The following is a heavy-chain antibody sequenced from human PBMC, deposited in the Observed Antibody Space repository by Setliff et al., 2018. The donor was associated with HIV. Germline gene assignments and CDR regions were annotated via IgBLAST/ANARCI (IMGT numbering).Heavy chain of an antibody. CDR1: GGAFSSYA. V-gene: IGHV1-69*06. CDR2: IIPVFDTP. J-gene: IGHJ4*02. D-gene: IGHD5-12*01. Sequence: SVKVSCKASGGAFSSYAINWVRQAPGQGLEWMGGIIPVFDTPNYAQKFQGRITMTEDTSIDTAFMELSSLRSEDTAVYYCARGYSGYDSYYFDYWGQGTLVTVSS. CDR3: ARGYSGYDSYYFDY.